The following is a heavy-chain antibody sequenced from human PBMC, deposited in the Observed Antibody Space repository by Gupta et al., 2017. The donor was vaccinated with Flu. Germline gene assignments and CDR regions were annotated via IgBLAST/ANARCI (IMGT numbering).Heavy chain of an antibody. J-gene: IGHJ4*02. V-gene: IGHV4-59*01. Sequence: GGPIDSYYWSWIRQPPGKRLEWIGYIYHSGSTNYNPSLKSRIIMSVDRSKKQFSLKLSSVTAADTAVYYCAGSGNYNYYDYWGQGTLVTVSS. CDR2: IYHSGST. CDR3: AGSGNYNYYDY. D-gene: IGHD4-4*01. CDR1: GGPIDSYY.